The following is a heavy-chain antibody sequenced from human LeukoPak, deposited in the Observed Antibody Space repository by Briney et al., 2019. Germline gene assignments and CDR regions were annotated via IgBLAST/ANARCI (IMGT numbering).Heavy chain of an antibody. V-gene: IGHV3-53*01. Sequence: GGSLRLSCAASGFTVSSNYMSWVRQAPGKGLEWVSVIYSGGSTYYADSVKGRFTISRDNAKNSLYLQMNSLRAEDTAVYYCATREVTTWDYYYYMDVWGKGTTVTVSS. CDR2: IYSGGST. CDR3: ATREVTTWDYYYYMDV. D-gene: IGHD4-11*01. CDR1: GFTVSSNY. J-gene: IGHJ6*03.